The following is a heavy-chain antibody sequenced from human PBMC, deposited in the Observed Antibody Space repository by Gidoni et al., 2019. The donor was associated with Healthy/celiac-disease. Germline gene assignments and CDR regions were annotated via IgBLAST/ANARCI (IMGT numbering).Heavy chain of an antibody. CDR3: GWLPFDY. V-gene: IGHV3-30-3*01. J-gene: IGHJ4*02. CDR2: ISYDGSNK. D-gene: IGHD5-18*01. CDR1: GFTFSSYA. Sequence: QVQLVESGGGVVQPGRSLRLSCAASGFTFSSYAMHWVRQAPGKGLEWVAVISYDGSNKYYADSVKGRFTISRDNSKNTLYLQMNSLRAEDTAVYYCGWLPFDYWGQGTLVTVSS.